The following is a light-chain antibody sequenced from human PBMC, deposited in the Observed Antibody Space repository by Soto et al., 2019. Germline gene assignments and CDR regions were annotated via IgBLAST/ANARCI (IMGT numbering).Light chain of an antibody. CDR1: QSFSSSY. CDR3: QQYGNSPPGT. V-gene: IGKV3-20*01. J-gene: IGKJ1*01. Sequence: EIVLTQSPGTLSLSPGDTATLSCRASQSFSSSYLAWYQHKPGQAPKLLLYGGSARAAGIPDRFSGSGFGTDFTLTISRLEHEDVAVYYCQQYGNSPPGTFGQGTKLEMK. CDR2: GGS.